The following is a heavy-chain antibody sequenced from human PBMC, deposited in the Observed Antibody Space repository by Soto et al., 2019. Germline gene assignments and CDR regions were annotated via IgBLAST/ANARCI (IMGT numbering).Heavy chain of an antibody. CDR1: GFTFGYFS. V-gene: IGHV3-49*02. Sequence: GGSLRLSCATSGFTFGYFSICWVRQAPGRGLEWVGFIRSKDYGGTTEYAASVKGRFAISRDDSTGIAYLQMNSLKIEDTAVYYCTREIPYFDSWGQGTLLTVSS. J-gene: IGHJ4*02. CDR2: IRSKDYGGTT. D-gene: IGHD2-2*02. CDR3: TREIPYFDS.